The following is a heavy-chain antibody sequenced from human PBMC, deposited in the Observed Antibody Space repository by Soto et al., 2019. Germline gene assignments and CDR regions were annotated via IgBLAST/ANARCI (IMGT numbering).Heavy chain of an antibody. Sequence: SGNPSLTCTVSGGSLSSYYWSWVRPPPGKGLEWIGYIFYSGSTNYNPSLKSRVTISVDTSKNQFSLKLSSVTAADTAVYYCARESLISYGVFDYWGQGTLVTVSS. CDR2: IFYSGST. V-gene: IGHV4-59*01. CDR1: GGSLSSYY. D-gene: IGHD5-18*01. J-gene: IGHJ4*02. CDR3: ARESLISYGVFDY.